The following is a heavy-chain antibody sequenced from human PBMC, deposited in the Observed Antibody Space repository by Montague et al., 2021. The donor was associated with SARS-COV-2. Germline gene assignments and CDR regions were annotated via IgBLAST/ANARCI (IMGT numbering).Heavy chain of an antibody. CDR2: ISYDGSNK. CDR1: GFTFSSYA. D-gene: IGHD2/OR15-2a*01. V-gene: IGHV3-30-3*01. Sequence: SLRLSCAASGFTFSSYAMHWVRQAPGKGLEWVAVISYDGSNKYYADSVKGRFTISRDNSKNTLYLQMNSLRAEDTAVYYCARTLLDYYGMDVWGQGTTDTVSS. CDR3: ARTLLDYYGMDV. J-gene: IGHJ6*02.